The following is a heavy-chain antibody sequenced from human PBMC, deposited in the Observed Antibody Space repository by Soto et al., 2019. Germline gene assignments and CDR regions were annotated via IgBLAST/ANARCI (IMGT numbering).Heavy chain of an antibody. Sequence: RSETLSLTCNVSGASLSRYYWSWIRQPPGKGLEWIGRIYATGDTDYNPSLKSRISMSVDRSKKQFSLTLRSVTAADTAIYYCVRDGTKNLRDRFEPWGRGILVTVSS. CDR1: GASLSRYY. CDR3: VRDGTKNLRDRFEP. V-gene: IGHV4-4*07. CDR2: IYATGDT. D-gene: IGHD1-26*01. J-gene: IGHJ5*02.